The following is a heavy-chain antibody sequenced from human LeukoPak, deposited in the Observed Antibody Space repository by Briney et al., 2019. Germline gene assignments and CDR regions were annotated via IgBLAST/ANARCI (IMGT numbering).Heavy chain of an antibody. CDR3: ARESSYSSSWYQTYYYYYYMDV. Sequence: SETLSLTCTVSGGSISSGGYYWSWIRQHPGKGLEWIGYIYYSGSTYYNPSLKSRVTISVDTSKNQFSLKLSSVTAADTAVYYCARESSYSSSWYQTYYYYYYMDVWGKGTTVTVSS. J-gene: IGHJ6*03. D-gene: IGHD6-13*01. CDR2: IYYSGST. V-gene: IGHV4-31*03. CDR1: GGSISSGGYY.